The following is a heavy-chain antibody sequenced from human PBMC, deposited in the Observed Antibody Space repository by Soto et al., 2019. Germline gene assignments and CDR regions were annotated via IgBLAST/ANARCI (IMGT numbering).Heavy chain of an antibody. CDR2: IIPIFATA. D-gene: IGHD3-16*01. CDR3: AQCLLGVNYYYGMDV. CDR1: GGTFSSYA. V-gene: IGHV1-69*12. Sequence: QVQLVQSGAEVKKPGSSVKVSCKASGGTFSSYAINWVRQAPGQGLEWMGGIIPIFATADYAQKFQGRVTITADESTSTAYMALSSLRSEDTAVYYCAQCLLGVNYYYGMDVWGQVTTVTVSS. J-gene: IGHJ6*02.